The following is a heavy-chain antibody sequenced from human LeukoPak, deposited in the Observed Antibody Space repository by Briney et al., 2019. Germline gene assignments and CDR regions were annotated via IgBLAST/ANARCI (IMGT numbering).Heavy chain of an antibody. Sequence: ASVKVSCKASGYTFTGYYMHWVRQAPGQGLEWMGWINPNSGGTNYAQKFQGRVTTTRDTSISTAYMELSRLRSDDTAVYYCARDVVGAIHYFDYWGQGTLVTVSS. CDR3: ARDVVGAIHYFDY. V-gene: IGHV1-2*02. CDR2: INPNSGGT. D-gene: IGHD1-26*01. J-gene: IGHJ4*02. CDR1: GYTFTGYY.